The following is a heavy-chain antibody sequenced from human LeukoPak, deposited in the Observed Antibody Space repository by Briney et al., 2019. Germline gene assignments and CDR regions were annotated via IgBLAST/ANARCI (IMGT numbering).Heavy chain of an antibody. CDR2: TYYRSKWSN. J-gene: IGHJ5*01. CDR1: GDSVSSGSAA. D-gene: IGHD6-19*01. Sequence: SQTLSLTCAISGDSVSSGSAAWHWLRQSPSRGLEWLAKTYYRSKWSNDYSTSVASRITITSDTSKNQFSLKLKSVTPEDTAVYYCARAVTAVAGTLDSWGQGTPVTVSS. CDR3: ARAVTAVAGTLDS. V-gene: IGHV6-1*01.